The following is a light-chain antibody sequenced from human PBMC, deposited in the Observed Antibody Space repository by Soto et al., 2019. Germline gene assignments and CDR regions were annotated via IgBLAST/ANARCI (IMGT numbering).Light chain of an antibody. CDR1: QSISSY. J-gene: IGKJ5*01. V-gene: IGKV1-39*01. CDR2: AAS. Sequence: PSSLSASVGDRVTITCRASQSISSYLNWYQQKPGKAPKLLIYAASSLQSGVPSRFSGSGSGTDFTLTISSLQPEDFATYYCQQSYSTLITFGQGTRLEIK. CDR3: QQSYSTLIT.